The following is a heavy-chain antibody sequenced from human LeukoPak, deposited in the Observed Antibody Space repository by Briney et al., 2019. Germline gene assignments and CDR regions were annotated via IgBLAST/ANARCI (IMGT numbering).Heavy chain of an antibody. V-gene: IGHV3-21*01. J-gene: IGHJ4*02. CDR1: GFTFSSYS. D-gene: IGHD6-19*01. CDR2: ISSSSSYI. CDR3: ARVIAVAGTDVPGLFVY. Sequence: GGSLRLSCAASGFTFSSYSMSWVRQAPGKGLEWVASISSSSSYIYYADPEKGRFPSYRDNAKNSLYLQMNSLNAEDTAVYYCARVIAVAGTDVPGLFVYWGQGTLVTVSS.